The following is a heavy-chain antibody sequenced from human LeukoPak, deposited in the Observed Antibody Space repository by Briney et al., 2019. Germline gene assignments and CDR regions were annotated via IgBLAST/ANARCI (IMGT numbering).Heavy chain of an antibody. V-gene: IGHV4-59*01. CDR2: IYYSGST. CDR3: ARTTEGYCSSASCFGFSYSYYMDV. D-gene: IGHD2-2*01. J-gene: IGHJ6*03. CDR1: GGSISSYY. Sequence: LSETLSLTCTVSGGSISSYYWSWIRQPPGKGLEWIGYIYYSGSTNYNPSLKSRVTISVDTSKNQFSLKLSSVIAADTAVYYCARTTEGYCSSASCFGFSYSYYMDVWGKGTTVTISS.